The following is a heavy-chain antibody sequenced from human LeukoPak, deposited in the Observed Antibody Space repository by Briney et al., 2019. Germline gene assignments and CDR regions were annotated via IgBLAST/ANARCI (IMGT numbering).Heavy chain of an antibody. D-gene: IGHD4-17*01. CDR2: IHTTART. V-gene: IGHV4-61*02. CDR1: GVSISSGDHY. Sequence: TLSLPCSISGVSISSGDHYWTWIRQPAGQELEWIGRIHTTARTNYNPSLKSRLYMSVDTSKNQFSLALSSLIAADTAVYYCAREFDYEGVDPWGQGTLVTVSS. CDR3: AREFDYEGVDP. J-gene: IGHJ5*02.